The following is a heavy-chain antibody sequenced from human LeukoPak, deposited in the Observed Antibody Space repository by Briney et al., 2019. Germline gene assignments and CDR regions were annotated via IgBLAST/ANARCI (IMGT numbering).Heavy chain of an antibody. V-gene: IGHV4-59*01. J-gene: IGHJ6*03. CDR2: IFYSGNT. Sequence: PSEALSLTCTISGGSISSYYWSWIRQPPGKGLEWVGYIFYSGNTNYNPSLKSRVNMSVDTSKNQFSLKVSSVTAADTAVYYCARGGAVWGYYMDVWGKGTTVTISS. CDR3: ARGGAVWGYYMDV. D-gene: IGHD6-19*01. CDR1: GGSISSYY.